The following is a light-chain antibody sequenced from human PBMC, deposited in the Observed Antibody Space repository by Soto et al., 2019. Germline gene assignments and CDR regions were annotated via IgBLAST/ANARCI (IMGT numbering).Light chain of an antibody. CDR3: LPSHTLWA. CDR2: RAS. Sequence: IVMTQSPATLSVSPGERVTLSCRASQNIYSNIAWYQQRPGQAPRLLIYRASTRATGVPARFSGSGSGTDVTLTIGSQQSADFTVYSCLPSHTLWAFGQG. J-gene: IGKJ1*01. CDR1: QNIYSN. V-gene: IGKV3-15*01.